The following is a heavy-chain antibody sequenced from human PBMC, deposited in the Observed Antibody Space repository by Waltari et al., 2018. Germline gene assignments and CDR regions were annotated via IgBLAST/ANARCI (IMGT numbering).Heavy chain of an antibody. J-gene: IGHJ3*02. Sequence: QVQLQQWGAGLLKTSETLSLTCAVYGGSFSGYYWSWIRQPPGKGLDWIGEINHSGSTNYNPSLKSRVTISVDTSKNQFSLKLSSVTAADTAVYYCARVHPSNQLHDYAFDIWGQGTMVTVSS. CDR2: INHSGST. V-gene: IGHV4-34*01. CDR3: ARVHPSNQLHDYAFDI. CDR1: GGSFSGYY. D-gene: IGHD2-2*01.